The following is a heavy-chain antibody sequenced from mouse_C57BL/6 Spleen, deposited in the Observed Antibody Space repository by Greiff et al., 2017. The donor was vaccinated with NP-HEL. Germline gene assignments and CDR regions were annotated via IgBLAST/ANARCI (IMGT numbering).Heavy chain of an antibody. J-gene: IGHJ2*01. Sequence: EVQLQQSGAELVRPGASVKLSCTASGFNIKDDYMHWVKQRPEQGLEWIGWIDPENGDTEYASKFQGKATITADTSSNTAYLQLSSLTSEDTAVYYCTTYYYGSSYPSFDYWGQGTTLTVSS. V-gene: IGHV14-4*01. CDR1: GFNIKDDY. CDR2: IDPENGDT. CDR3: TTYYYGSSYPSFDY. D-gene: IGHD1-1*01.